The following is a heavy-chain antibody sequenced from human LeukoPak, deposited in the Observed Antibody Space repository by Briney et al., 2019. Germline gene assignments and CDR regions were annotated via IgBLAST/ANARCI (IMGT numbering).Heavy chain of an antibody. V-gene: IGHV3-30*02. J-gene: IGHJ4*02. CDR3: AKETGDSSGYYRRYYFDY. D-gene: IGHD3-22*01. Sequence: QPGGSLRLSCAASGFTFSSYGMHWVRQAPGKGLEWVAFIRYDGSNKYYADSVKGRFTISRDNSKNTLYLQMNSLRAEDTAVYYCAKETGDSSGYYRRYYFDYWGQGTLVTVSS. CDR1: GFTFSSYG. CDR2: IRYDGSNK.